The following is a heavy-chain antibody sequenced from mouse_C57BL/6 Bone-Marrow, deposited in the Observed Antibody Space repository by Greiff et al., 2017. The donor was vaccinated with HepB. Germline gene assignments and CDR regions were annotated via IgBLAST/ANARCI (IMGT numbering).Heavy chain of an antibody. CDR2: INPSSGYT. Sequence: VQRVESGAELAKPGASVKLSCKASGYTFTSYWMHWVKQRPGQGLEWIGYINPSSGYTKYNQKFKDKATLTADKSSSTAYMQLSSLTSEDSAVYYCAGIYYGFWFAYWGQGTLVTVSA. D-gene: IGHD2-2*01. CDR1: GYTFTSYW. CDR3: AGIYYGFWFAY. V-gene: IGHV1-7*01. J-gene: IGHJ3*01.